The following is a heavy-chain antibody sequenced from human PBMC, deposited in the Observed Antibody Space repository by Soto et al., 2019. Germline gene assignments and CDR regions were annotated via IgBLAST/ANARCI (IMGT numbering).Heavy chain of an antibody. CDR2: IYSGGST. V-gene: IGHV3-53*01. Sequence: QPGGSLRLSCAASGFTVSSNYMSWVRQAPGKGLEWVSVIYSGGSTYYADSVKGRFTISRDNSKNTLYLQMNSLRAEDTAVYYCARGPPLRFLEWFPFDYWGQGTLVTVSS. D-gene: IGHD3-3*01. CDR3: ARGPPLRFLEWFPFDY. J-gene: IGHJ4*02. CDR1: GFTVSSNY.